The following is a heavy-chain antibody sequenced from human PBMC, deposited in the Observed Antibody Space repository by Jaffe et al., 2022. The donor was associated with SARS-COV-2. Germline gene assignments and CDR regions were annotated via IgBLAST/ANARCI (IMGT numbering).Heavy chain of an antibody. CDR2: IKSKTDGGTT. Sequence: EVQLVESGGGLVKPGGSLRLSCAASGFTFSNAWMSWVRQAPGKGLEWVGRIKSKTDGGTTDYAAPVKGRFTISRDDSKNTLYLQMNSLKTEDTAVYYCTTDSGSYSDDAFDIWGQGTMVTVSS. CDR3: TTDSGSYSDDAFDI. V-gene: IGHV3-15*01. D-gene: IGHD1-26*01. CDR1: GFTFSNAW. J-gene: IGHJ3*02.